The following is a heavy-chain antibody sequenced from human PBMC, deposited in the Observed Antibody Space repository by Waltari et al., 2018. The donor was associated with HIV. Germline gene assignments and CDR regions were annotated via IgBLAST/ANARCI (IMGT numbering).Heavy chain of an antibody. V-gene: IGHV1-69*05. Sequence: QVQLVQSGDEVKKPGSSVRVSCQASGTPFDKFGISCVRQAPGQGLESIGAIVPILDTDNYAQTYQGRVTITTNDATNTAYMDLRNLRFDDTAIYFCARRGDTFVFKYFFDVWGQGTLVTVAP. D-gene: IGHD6-6*01. J-gene: IGHJ4*01. CDR3: ARRGDTFVFKYFFDV. CDR2: IVPILDTD. CDR1: GTPFDKFG.